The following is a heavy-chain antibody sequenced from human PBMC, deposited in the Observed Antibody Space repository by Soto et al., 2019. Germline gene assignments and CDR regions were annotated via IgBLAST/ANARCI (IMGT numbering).Heavy chain of an antibody. CDR1: GFTFSNYW. CDR2: INKDGSST. V-gene: IGHV3-74*01. D-gene: IGHD4-17*01. J-gene: IGHJ4*02. CDR3: AKDVYYGAIDF. Sequence: EVQLVESEGGLVHPGGSLRLSCEASGFTFSNYWMHWVRQVPGKGLEWVARINKDGSSTGYAASVRGRFTISRDNAKSTLYVQMNSLRVEDTAVYYCAKDVYYGAIDFWGQGTLVTVSS.